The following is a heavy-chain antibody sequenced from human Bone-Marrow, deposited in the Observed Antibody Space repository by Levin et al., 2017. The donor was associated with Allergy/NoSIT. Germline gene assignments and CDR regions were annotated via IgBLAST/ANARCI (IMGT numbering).Heavy chain of an antibody. CDR1: GFTFSSYG. Sequence: GGSLRLSCAASGFTFSSYGMHWVRQAPGKGLEWVAVISYDGSNKYYADSVKGRFTISRDNSKNTLYLQMNSLRAEDTAVYYCAKAPGGGYSGYDYGLDYWGQGTLVTVSS. V-gene: IGHV3-30*18. D-gene: IGHD5-12*01. J-gene: IGHJ4*02. CDR3: AKAPGGGYSGYDYGLDY. CDR2: ISYDGSNK.